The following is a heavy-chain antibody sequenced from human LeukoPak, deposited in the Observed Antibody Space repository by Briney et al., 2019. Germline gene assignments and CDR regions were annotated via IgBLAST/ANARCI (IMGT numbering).Heavy chain of an antibody. V-gene: IGHV4-39*07. Sequence: TSETLSLTCTVSGGSISSSSYYWGWIRQPPGKGLEWIGSIYYSGSTYYNPSLKSRVTISADTSKNQFSLKLSSVTAADTAVYYCARDDGVEMATIRPSDYYYYGMDVWGQGTTVTVSS. J-gene: IGHJ6*02. CDR3: ARDDGVEMATIRPSDYYYYGMDV. CDR2: IYYSGST. CDR1: GGSISSSSYY. D-gene: IGHD5-24*01.